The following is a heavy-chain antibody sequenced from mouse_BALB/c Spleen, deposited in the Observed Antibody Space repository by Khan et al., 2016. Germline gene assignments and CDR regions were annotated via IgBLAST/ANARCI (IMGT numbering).Heavy chain of an antibody. CDR3: MRYGGYYFDY. CDR1: GFTFSGFW. D-gene: IGHD1-1*02. CDR2: INADGSAI. V-gene: IGHV11-2*02. J-gene: IGHJ2*01. Sequence: EVQLLETGGGLVQPGGSRGLSCEGSGFTFSGFWMSWVRQTPGKTLEWIGDINADGSAINYAPSIKDRFTIFRDNDKNTLYLQMSNVRSEDIATYFCMRYGGYYFDYWGQGTTLTVSS.